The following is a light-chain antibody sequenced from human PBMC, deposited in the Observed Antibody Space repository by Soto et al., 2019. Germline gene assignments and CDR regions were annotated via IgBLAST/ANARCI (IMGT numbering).Light chain of an antibody. V-gene: IGKV3-20*01. CDR2: DAS. J-gene: IGKJ1*01. CDR1: QTVRNNY. Sequence: EIVLTQSPGTLSLSPGERATLSCRASQTVRNNYLAWYQQKPGQAPRLLIYDASYRANGIPDRFSGSGSGTDFTLTISRLEPEDFVVYYCQQYGSSSWTFGQGTKVDIK. CDR3: QQYGSSSWT.